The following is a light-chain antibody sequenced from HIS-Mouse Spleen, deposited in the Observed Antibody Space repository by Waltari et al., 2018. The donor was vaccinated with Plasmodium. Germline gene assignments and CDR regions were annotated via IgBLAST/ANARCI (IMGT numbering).Light chain of an antibody. CDR1: SSDVGGYNY. J-gene: IGLJ2*01. Sequence: QSALTQPPSASGSPGQSVTISCTGTSSDVGGYNYVSWYQQHPGKAPKVMIYEVSKRPSGVPDRFSGSKSGNTASLTGSGLQAEDEADYYCSSYAGSNNLVFGGGTKLTVL. CDR3: SSYAGSNNLV. CDR2: EVS. V-gene: IGLV2-8*01.